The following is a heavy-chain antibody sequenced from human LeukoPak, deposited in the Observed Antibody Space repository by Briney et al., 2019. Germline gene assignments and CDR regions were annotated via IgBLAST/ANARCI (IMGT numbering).Heavy chain of an antibody. CDR1: GFTFSSYA. V-gene: IGHV3-23*01. CDR2: ISGSGGST. J-gene: IGHJ4*02. D-gene: IGHD2-2*01. CDR3: AKAHDIVVVPAASYYFDY. Sequence: GGSLRLSCAASGFTFSSYAMSWVRQAPGKGLEWVSAISGSGGSTYYADSVKGRFTISRDNSKNTLYLQMNSLRAEDTAVSYCAKAHDIVVVPAASYYFDYWGQGTLVTVSS.